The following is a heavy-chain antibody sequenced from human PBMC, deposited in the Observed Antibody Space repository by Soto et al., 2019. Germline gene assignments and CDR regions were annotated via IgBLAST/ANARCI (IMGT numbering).Heavy chain of an antibody. V-gene: IGHV1-3*01. CDR3: ARSIAARLYYFYGMDV. D-gene: IGHD6-6*01. CDR2: INAGNGNT. CDR1: GYTFITYV. Sequence: WASVKVSCKASGYTFITYVIYWVRQAPGQRLEWMGWINAGNGNTKYSQKFQGRVTITRDTSARTAYMELRSLQSEDTAVYYCARSIAARLYYFYGMDVWGQGTTVTVSS. J-gene: IGHJ6*02.